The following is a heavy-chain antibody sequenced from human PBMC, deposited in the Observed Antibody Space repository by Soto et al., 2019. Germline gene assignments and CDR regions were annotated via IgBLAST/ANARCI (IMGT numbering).Heavy chain of an antibody. CDR3: ARHVQQQLPTGYFDY. V-gene: IGHV5-51*01. CDR1: GYSFTSYW. D-gene: IGHD6-13*01. Sequence: PGESLKISCKGSGYSFTSYWIGWVRQMPGKGLEWMGIIYPGDSDTRYSPSFQGQVTISADKSISTAYLQWSSLKASDTAMYYCARHVQQQLPTGYFDYWGQGTLVTVSS. J-gene: IGHJ4*02. CDR2: IYPGDSDT.